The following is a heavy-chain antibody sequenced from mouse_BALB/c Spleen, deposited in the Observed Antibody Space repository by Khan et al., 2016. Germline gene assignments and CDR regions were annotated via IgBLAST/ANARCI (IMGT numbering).Heavy chain of an antibody. CDR3: ARGVAY. CDR1: GYSITSDYA. V-gene: IGHV3-2*02. J-gene: IGHJ3*01. Sequence: EVQLQESGPGLVKPSQSLSLTCTVTGYSITSDYAWNWIRQFPGNKLEWMGYISDSGSTSYNPPLKSRISITRATSKNQFFLQLNSVTTEDTATYYCARGVAYWGQGTLVTVSA. CDR2: ISDSGST.